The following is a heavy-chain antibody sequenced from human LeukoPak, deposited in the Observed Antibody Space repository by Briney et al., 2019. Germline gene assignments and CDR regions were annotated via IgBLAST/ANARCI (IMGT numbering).Heavy chain of an antibody. Sequence: SETLSLTCIVSGGSISSYYWSWIRQPPGKGLEWIGYTHYSGSTNYNPSLKSRVTISVDTSKNQFSLKLSSVTAADTAVYYCARATPGKPGIAAAGTFDYWGQGTLVTVSS. CDR1: GGSISSYY. J-gene: IGHJ4*02. D-gene: IGHD6-13*01. CDR2: THYSGST. CDR3: ARATPGKPGIAAAGTFDY. V-gene: IGHV4-59*01.